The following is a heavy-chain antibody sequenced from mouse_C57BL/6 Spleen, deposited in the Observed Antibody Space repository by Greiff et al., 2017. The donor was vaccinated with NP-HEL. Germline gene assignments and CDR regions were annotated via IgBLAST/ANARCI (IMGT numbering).Heavy chain of an antibody. V-gene: IGHV1-64*01. Sequence: VQLQQSGAELVKPGASVKLSCKASGYTFTSYWMHWVKQRPGQGLEWIGMIHPNSGSTNYNEKFKSKATLTVDKSSSTAYMQLSSLTSEDSAVYYCARPNWDVGYFDVWGTGTTVTVSS. J-gene: IGHJ1*03. D-gene: IGHD4-1*01. CDR3: ARPNWDVGYFDV. CDR2: IHPNSGST. CDR1: GYTFTSYW.